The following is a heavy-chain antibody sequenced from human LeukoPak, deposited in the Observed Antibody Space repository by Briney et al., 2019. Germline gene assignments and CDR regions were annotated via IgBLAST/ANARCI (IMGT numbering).Heavy chain of an antibody. V-gene: IGHV1-2*02. CDR2: INPNSGGT. CDR3: ARRLSGSLYYYYGMDV. CDR1: GYTFTGYY. J-gene: IGHJ6*02. D-gene: IGHD3-3*01. Sequence: ASVKVSCKASGYTFTGYYMHWVRQAPGQGLEWMGWINPNSGGTNYAQKFQGRVTMTRDTSISTAYMELSRLRSDGTAVYYCARRLSGSLYYYYGMDVWGQGTTVTVSS.